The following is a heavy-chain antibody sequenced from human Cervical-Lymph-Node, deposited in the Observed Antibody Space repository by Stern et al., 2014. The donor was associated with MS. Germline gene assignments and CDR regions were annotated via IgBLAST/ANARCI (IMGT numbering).Heavy chain of an antibody. Sequence: QVQLMQSGADVKKPGASVQVSCRTSGYTFTAYYLHWVRQAPGQGLEWVGRINPKNGVTNYGQKFQGRVTMTRDTSISTAYMELSKLTSDDTAVYFCARDSVMEDLDYWGQGALVIVSS. CDR3: ARDSVMEDLDY. CDR1: GYTFTAYY. D-gene: IGHD2-21*01. V-gene: IGHV1-2*06. J-gene: IGHJ4*02. CDR2: INPKNGVT.